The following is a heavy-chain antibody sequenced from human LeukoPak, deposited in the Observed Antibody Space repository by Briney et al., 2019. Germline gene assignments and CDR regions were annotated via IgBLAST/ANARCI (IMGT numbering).Heavy chain of an antibody. CDR2: IKPNSGGT. J-gene: IGHJ4*02. CDR3: ARGGWELLRTSFDY. D-gene: IGHD1-26*01. V-gene: IGHV1-2*02. CDR1: GYTFTGHY. Sequence: ASVKVSCTASGYTFTGHYMHWVRQAPGQGLEWMGWIKPNSGGTSHAQKFQGRVTVTRDTSISTAYMELRRLTSDDTAVYYCARGGWELLRTSFDYWGQGTLVTVSS.